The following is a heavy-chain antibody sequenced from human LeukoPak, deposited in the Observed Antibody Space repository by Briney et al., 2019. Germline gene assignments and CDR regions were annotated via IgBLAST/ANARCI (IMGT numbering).Heavy chain of an antibody. CDR1: GGSISSYY. CDR2: IYYSGST. J-gene: IGHJ3*02. Sequence: LSETLSLTCTVSGGSISSYYWTWIRQPPGKGLEWIGYIYYSGSTNQNPSLKSRVTISVDTSKNQFSLKLSSVTAADTAMYYCATDRDNYYDSTGYTRPDGFDIWGQGIMVTVSS. CDR3: ATDRDNYYDSTGYTRPDGFDI. D-gene: IGHD3-22*01. V-gene: IGHV4-59*12.